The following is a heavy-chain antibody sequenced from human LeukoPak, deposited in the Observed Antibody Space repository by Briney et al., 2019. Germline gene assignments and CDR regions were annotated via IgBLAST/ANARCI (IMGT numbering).Heavy chain of an antibody. J-gene: IGHJ4*02. V-gene: IGHV4-4*07. Sequence: SETLSLTCTVSGGSISSYYWSWIRQPAGKGLEWIGRIYSTGNTNYNPSLKSRVTMSVDTSKNQFSLKLTSVTAADTAVCYCARATVGATGGIFFDYWGQGTLVTVSS. CDR3: ARATVGATGGIFFDY. CDR2: IYSTGNT. D-gene: IGHD1-26*01. CDR1: GGSISSYY.